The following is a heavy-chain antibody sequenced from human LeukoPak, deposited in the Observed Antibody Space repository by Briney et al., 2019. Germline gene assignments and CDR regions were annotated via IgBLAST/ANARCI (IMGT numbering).Heavy chain of an antibody. V-gene: IGHV1-2*02. J-gene: IGHJ4*02. CDR3: ARQLAAAGYYFDY. D-gene: IGHD6-13*01. Sequence: GASVKVSCKASGYTFTGYYMHWVRQAPGQGLKWMGWINPNSGGTNYAQKFQGRVTMTRDTSISTAYMELSRLRSDDTAVYYCARQLAAAGYYFDYWGQGTLVTVSS. CDR1: GYTFTGYY. CDR2: INPNSGGT.